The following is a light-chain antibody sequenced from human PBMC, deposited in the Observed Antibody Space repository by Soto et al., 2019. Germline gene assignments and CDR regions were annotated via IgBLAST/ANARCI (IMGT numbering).Light chain of an antibody. V-gene: IGLV1-40*01. CDR2: GNS. CDR1: SSNIGAGYD. J-gene: IGLJ3*02. CDR3: PSYDSSLSGWV. Sequence: QSVLTQPPSVSGAPGQRVTISCTGSSSNIGAGYDVHWYQQLPGTAPKLLIYGNSNRPSGVPDRFSDAKSGTSASLAITGLQAEAEDDYYCPSYDSSLSGWVFGGGTKLTVL.